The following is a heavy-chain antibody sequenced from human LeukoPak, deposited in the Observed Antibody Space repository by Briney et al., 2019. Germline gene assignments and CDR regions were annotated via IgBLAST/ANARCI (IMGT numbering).Heavy chain of an antibody. J-gene: IGHJ4*02. V-gene: IGHV6-1*01. D-gene: IGHD3-10*01. CDR2: TYYRSKWYN. CDR1: GDSVFINSAA. Sequence: SHTLSLTCAISGDSVFINSAAWDWISQSPSRVLEWLGRTYYRSKWYNDYAVSVKSRITIKADTSNNQFSLQLDSVTPEDTAVYYCARDPTGGGFENWGQGTLVTVSS. CDR3: ARDPTGGGFEN.